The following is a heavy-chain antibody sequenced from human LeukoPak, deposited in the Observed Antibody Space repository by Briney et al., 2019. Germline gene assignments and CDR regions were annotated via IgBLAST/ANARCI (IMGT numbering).Heavy chain of an antibody. CDR3: ARGGYYDSSGYTSYYFDY. CDR1: GGSVSSGSYY. D-gene: IGHD3-22*01. CDR2: IYYSGST. Sequence: SETLSLTCTVSGGSVSSGSYYWSWIRQPPGKGLEWIGYIYYSGSTNYNPSLKSQVTISVDTSKNQFSLKLSSVTAADTAVYYCARGGYYDSSGYTSYYFDYWGQGTLVTVSS. J-gene: IGHJ4*02. V-gene: IGHV4-61*01.